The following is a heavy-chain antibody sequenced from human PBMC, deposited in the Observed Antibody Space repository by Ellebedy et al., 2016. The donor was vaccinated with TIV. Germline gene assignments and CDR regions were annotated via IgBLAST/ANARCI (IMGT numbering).Heavy chain of an antibody. D-gene: IGHD3/OR15-3a*01. CDR1: GFIVSRKY. J-gene: IGHJ4*02. CDR3: ATYEEEFSAFWPGYYFDN. V-gene: IGHV3-53*01. CDR2: IYTDGST. Sequence: GESLKISXAASGFIVSRKYLSWVRQAPGKGLEWVSIIYTDGSTYYADSVKGRFTISRDNSKNTLSLQMNSLSAEDTAIYYCATYEEEFSAFWPGYYFDNWGQGTLVTVSS.